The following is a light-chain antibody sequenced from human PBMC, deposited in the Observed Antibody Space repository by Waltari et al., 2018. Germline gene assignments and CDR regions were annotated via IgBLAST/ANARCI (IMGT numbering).Light chain of an antibody. CDR3: CTYVGTSVV. CDR1: SSDVGRYIY. J-gene: IGLJ2*01. V-gene: IGLV2-11*01. Sequence: QSALTQPRSVSGSPGQPVTISCTGTSSDVGRYIYVSWYQQHPGKAPNLLMYDVTKRPSGVPNRFSGSKSGNTASLTISGLQAEDAADYYCCTYVGTSVVFGGGTKVTVL. CDR2: DVT.